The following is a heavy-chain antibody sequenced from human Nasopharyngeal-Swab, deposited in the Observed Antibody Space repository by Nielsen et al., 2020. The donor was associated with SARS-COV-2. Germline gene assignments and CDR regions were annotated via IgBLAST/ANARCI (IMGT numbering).Heavy chain of an antibody. Sequence: GVLRLSCAASGFTFSSYSMNWVRQAPGKGLEWVSSISSSSSYIYYADSVKGRFTISRDNAKNSLYLQMNSLRAEDTAVYYCARVDADYDFWSGSKSGLFDYWGQGTLVTVSS. CDR3: ARVDADYDFWSGSKSGLFDY. V-gene: IGHV3-21*01. J-gene: IGHJ4*02. CDR1: GFTFSSYS. D-gene: IGHD3-3*01. CDR2: ISSSSSYI.